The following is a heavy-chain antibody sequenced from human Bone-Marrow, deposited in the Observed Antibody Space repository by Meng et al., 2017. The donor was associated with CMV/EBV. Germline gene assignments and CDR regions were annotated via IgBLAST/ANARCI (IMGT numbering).Heavy chain of an antibody. Sequence: GESLKISCTASGFTFGDYAMSWVRQAPGKGLEWVGFIRSKAYGGTTEYAASVKGRFTISRDDSKSIAYLQMNSLKTEDTAVYYCTPYCSSTSCYGSFDICGQGTMVTVSS. V-gene: IGHV3-49*04. CDR3: TPYCSSTSCYGSFDI. D-gene: IGHD2-2*01. CDR1: GFTFGDYA. CDR2: IRSKAYGGTT. J-gene: IGHJ3*02.